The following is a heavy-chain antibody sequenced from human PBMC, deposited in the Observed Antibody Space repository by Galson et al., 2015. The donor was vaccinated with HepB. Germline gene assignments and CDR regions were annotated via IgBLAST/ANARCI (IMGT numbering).Heavy chain of an antibody. Sequence: SVKVSCKASGYTFSSYDINWVRQAAGQGLEWMGWMNPYSGNTGYAQKFQGRVTLTRDTSISTAYMELSSLRSEDTAVYYCARGYCSSTSCFWFDPWGQGTLVTVSS. CDR1: GYTFSSYD. D-gene: IGHD2-2*01. CDR2: MNPYSGNT. J-gene: IGHJ5*02. CDR3: ARGYCSSTSCFWFDP. V-gene: IGHV1-8*01.